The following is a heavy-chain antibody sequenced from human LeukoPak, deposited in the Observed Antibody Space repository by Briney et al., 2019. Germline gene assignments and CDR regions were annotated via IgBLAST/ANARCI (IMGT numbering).Heavy chain of an antibody. CDR2: IIPILGIA. CDR1: GGTFSSYT. V-gene: IGHV1-69*02. Sequence: ASVKVSCKASGGTFSSYTISWVRQAPGQGLEWMGRIIPILGIANYAQKFQGRVTITADKSTSTAYMELSSLRSEDTAVYYCAMEWHGSASFGDYWGQGTLVTVSS. D-gene: IGHD3-10*01. CDR3: AMEWHGSASFGDY. J-gene: IGHJ4*02.